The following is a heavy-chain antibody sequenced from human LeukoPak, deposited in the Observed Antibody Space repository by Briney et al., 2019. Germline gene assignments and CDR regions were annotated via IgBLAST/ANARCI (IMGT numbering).Heavy chain of an antibody. CDR3: ARVGSYGFSGFDY. CDR2: ISYDGSNK. V-gene: IGHV3-30-3*01. Sequence: GRSLRLSCAASGFTFSSYAMHWVRQAPGKGLEWVAVISYDGSNKHYADSVKGRFTVSRDNSKNTLYLQMNSLRVEDTAVYNCARVGSYGFSGFDYWGQGTLVTVSS. D-gene: IGHD3-16*02. CDR1: GFTFSSYA. J-gene: IGHJ4*02.